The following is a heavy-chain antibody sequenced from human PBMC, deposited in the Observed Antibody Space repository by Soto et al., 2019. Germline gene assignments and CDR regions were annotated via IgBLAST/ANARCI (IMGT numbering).Heavy chain of an antibody. Sequence: PGGSLRLSCVASGFTFSHYAMSWVRQAPGKGLEWISAINNGGDATYSADSVRGQFTISRDSSKNTLYLQMNSLRAEDTAIYYCAKGSRGGRPYYFDFWGQGALVTVSS. CDR2: INNGGDAT. D-gene: IGHD2-15*01. V-gene: IGHV3-23*01. J-gene: IGHJ4*02. CDR1: GFTFSHYA. CDR3: AKGSRGGRPYYFDF.